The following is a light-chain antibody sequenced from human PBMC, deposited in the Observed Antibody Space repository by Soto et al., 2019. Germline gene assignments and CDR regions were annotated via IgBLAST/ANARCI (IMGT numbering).Light chain of an antibody. CDR1: QDISDY. Sequence: DIQLTQSPSFLSASVGDRVTITCRASQDISDYLAWYQQRPGKAPKLLIYAASTLQSGVPSRFSGSGSGTEFTLTISSLQPEDFATYSCQQRNSYPLTFGGGTKVDIK. CDR3: QQRNSYPLT. CDR2: AAS. J-gene: IGKJ4*01. V-gene: IGKV1-9*01.